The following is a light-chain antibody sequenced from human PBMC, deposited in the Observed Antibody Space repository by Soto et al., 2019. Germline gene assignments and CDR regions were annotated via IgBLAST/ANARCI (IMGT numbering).Light chain of an antibody. CDR1: QRVSSSY. Sequence: EIVLTQSPGTLSLSPGERATLSCRASQRVSSSYLAWSQQKPGQAPRLLIYGASSRATGIPDRFSGSGSETDFTLTINRLEPEDFAVYYCQQYGSPPLTFGGGTKVAIK. J-gene: IGKJ4*01. CDR3: QQYGSPPLT. V-gene: IGKV3-20*01. CDR2: GAS.